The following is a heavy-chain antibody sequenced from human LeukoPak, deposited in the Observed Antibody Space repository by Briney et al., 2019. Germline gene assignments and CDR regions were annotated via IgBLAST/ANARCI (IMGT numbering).Heavy chain of an antibody. CDR2: ISTDGYTS. J-gene: IGHJ4*02. D-gene: IGHD3-22*01. CDR1: GLAFSAYK. Sequence: GGSLRLSCAASGLAFSAYKMHWVREAPRKGLVWVSRISTDGYTSDYADFVQGRFTVSRDNTKNTWSLEMNSLRAEDTAVYYCARDCCGDSSGYLDYWGQGTLVTVSS. CDR3: ARDCCGDSSGYLDY. V-gene: IGHV3-74*01.